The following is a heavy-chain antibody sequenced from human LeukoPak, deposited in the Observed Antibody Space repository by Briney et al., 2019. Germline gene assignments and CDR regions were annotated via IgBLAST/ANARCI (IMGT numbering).Heavy chain of an antibody. CDR2: INHSGST. CDR1: GGPFSVYY. CDR3: ARSSIAARRGLNFDY. D-gene: IGHD6-6*01. V-gene: IGHV4-34*01. Sequence: SDTLSLTCAVYGGPFSVYYWICIPQPPGKALECIGEINHSGSTNYNPFLKSRVTISVETSKNQFYLKLSSVTAADTAVYYCARSSIAARRGLNFDYWGQGTMVTVSS. J-gene: IGHJ4*02.